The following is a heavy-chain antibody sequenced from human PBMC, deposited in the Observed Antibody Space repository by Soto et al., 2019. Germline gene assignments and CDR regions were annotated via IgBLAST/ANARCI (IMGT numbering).Heavy chain of an antibody. CDR2: IIPIFGTA. CDR1: GGTFSSYA. Sequence: SVKVSCKASGGTFSSYAISWVRQAPGQGLEWMGGIIPIFGTANYAQKFQGRVTITADESTSTAYMELSSLRSEDTAVYYCASGTMYYYDSSGYYYFDYWGQGTLVTVSS. V-gene: IGHV1-69*13. CDR3: ASGTMYYYDSSGYYYFDY. D-gene: IGHD3-22*01. J-gene: IGHJ4*02.